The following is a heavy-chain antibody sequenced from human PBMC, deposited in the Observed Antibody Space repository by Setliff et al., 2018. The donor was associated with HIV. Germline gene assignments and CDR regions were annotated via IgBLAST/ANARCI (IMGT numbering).Heavy chain of an antibody. Sequence: GESLKISCQASGYSFTSYWIGWVRQMPGKGLEWMGIIHPGDSDTRYSPSFQGQVTISADKSISTAYLQWSSLKASDTAMYFCAKHLSPGSGWYSKARGMDVWGQGTTVTVSS. J-gene: IGHJ6*02. CDR3: AKHLSPGSGWYSKARGMDV. V-gene: IGHV5-51*01. CDR2: IHPGDSDT. D-gene: IGHD6-19*01. CDR1: GYSFTSYW.